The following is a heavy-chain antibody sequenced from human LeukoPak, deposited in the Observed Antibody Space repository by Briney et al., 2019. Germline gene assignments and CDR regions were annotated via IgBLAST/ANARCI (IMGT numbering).Heavy chain of an antibody. Sequence: GGSLRLSCAVSGFTSGIYAVSWVRQAPGKGLEWVSAFSGGGDSYYADSVRGRFTISRDNSKKILYLQMNSLRAEDTAVYYCGKDSRGNFVAWFDPWGQGTLVTVSS. J-gene: IGHJ5*02. D-gene: IGHD4-23*01. V-gene: IGHV3-23*01. CDR2: FSGGGDS. CDR3: GKDSRGNFVAWFDP. CDR1: GFTSGIYA.